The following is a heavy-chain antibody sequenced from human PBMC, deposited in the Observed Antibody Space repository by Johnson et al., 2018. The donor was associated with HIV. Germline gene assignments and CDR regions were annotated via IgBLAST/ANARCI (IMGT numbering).Heavy chain of an antibody. CDR2: IKSKTDGGTT. D-gene: IGHD3-3*01. Sequence: VQLVESGGGVVQPGRSLRLSCAASGFTFSNYAIHWVRQAPGKGLEWVGRIKSKTDGGTTDYAAPVKGRFTISRDDSKHTLYLQMNSLKTEDTAVYYCTTDKDYVFWSGYYSGGSDAFDIWGQGTMVTVSS. CDR3: TTDKDYVFWSGYYSGGSDAFDI. J-gene: IGHJ3*02. CDR1: GFTFSNYA. V-gene: IGHV3-15*01.